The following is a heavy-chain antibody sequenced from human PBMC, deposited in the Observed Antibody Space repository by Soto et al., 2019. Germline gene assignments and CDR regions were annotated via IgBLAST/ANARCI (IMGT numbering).Heavy chain of an antibody. Sequence: SETLSLTCTVSGASMSSYYWSWIRQPPGKGLEWIGYIYYSGSTNYNPSLKSRVTISVDTSKSQFSLKLSSVTAADTAVYYCASQKLLWSPEAPDRVELGYNWFDPWGQGTLVTVSS. V-gene: IGHV4-59*08. CDR2: IYYSGST. D-gene: IGHD3-10*01. J-gene: IGHJ5*02. CDR1: GASMSSYY. CDR3: ASQKLLWSPEAPDRVELGYNWFDP.